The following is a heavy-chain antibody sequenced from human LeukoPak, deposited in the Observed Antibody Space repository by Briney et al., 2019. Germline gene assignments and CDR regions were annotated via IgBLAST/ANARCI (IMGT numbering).Heavy chain of an antibody. J-gene: IGHJ6*03. CDR2: INTNTGHP. CDR1: GYTFTSFA. V-gene: IGHV7-4-1*02. D-gene: IGHD3-16*01. CDR3: AGGGGFRLGYMDV. Sequence: ASVKVSCKASGYTFTSFALGWVRQAPGHGLEWMGWINTNTGHPTYAQGFTGRFVFSLDTSVSTAYLQISSLKAEDTAVYYCAGGGGFRLGYMDVWGKGTTVTVSS.